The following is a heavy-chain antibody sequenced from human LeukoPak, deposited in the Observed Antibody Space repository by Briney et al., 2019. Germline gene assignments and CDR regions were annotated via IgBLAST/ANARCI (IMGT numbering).Heavy chain of an antibody. CDR1: GFTFSSNS. V-gene: IGHV3-48*04. CDR3: ARDLLNYYYYGMDV. D-gene: IGHD2-15*01. Sequence: GGSLRLSCAASGFTFSSNSMNWVRQAPGKGLEWVSYISSESTTTYYADSVKGRFTISRDNAKNSLHLQMNSLRAENTAVYYCARDLLNYYYYGMDVWGQGTTVTVSS. CDR2: ISSESTTT. J-gene: IGHJ6*02.